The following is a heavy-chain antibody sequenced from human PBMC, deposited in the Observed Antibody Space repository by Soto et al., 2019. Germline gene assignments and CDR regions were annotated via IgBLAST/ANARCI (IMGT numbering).Heavy chain of an antibody. J-gene: IGHJ4*02. CDR3: AKDRYLDHDSRGYLFDN. Sequence: EVQLLESGGDLIQPGGSLRLSCAASGFTFNIYAMTWVRQAPGKGLEWVSAISRYGDFTYYADSVEGRFTISRDNSKNTLYVQMNSLRADDTAVYYCAKDRYLDHDSRGYLFDNWGQGTLVTVSS. V-gene: IGHV3-23*01. D-gene: IGHD3-22*01. CDR2: ISRYGDFT. CDR1: GFTFNIYA.